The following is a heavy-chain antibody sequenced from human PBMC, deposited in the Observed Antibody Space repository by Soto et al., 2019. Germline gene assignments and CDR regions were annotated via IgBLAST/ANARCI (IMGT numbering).Heavy chain of an antibody. CDR1: GFTFSIHG. CDR2: ISDSGRS. Sequence: EVQLLESGGGLVQPGGSLRLSCVASGFTFSIHGMSWIRQAPGKGLEWVSVISDSGRSHYADSVKGRFTISRDNSKNTLYLQMNSLTAEATAVYYCAKVYWNQGRIFDYWGQGTLVTVSS. D-gene: IGHD1-1*01. V-gene: IGHV3-23*01. J-gene: IGHJ4*02. CDR3: AKVYWNQGRIFDY.